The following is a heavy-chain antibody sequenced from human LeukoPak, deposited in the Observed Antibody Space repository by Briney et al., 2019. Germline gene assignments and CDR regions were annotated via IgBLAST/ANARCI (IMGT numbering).Heavy chain of an antibody. D-gene: IGHD1-1*01. CDR1: GFSFDRYS. Sequence: GGSLRLSCVASGFSFDRYSMHWVRQAPGKGLEWVAFIRYDGNKEDYGDSVKGRFTISKDISKNTLYLQMNSLRPEDTSVYYCARDVNLKQLADWGQGTLVTVSS. CDR3: ARDVNLKQLAD. CDR2: IRYDGNKE. V-gene: IGHV3-30*02. J-gene: IGHJ4*02.